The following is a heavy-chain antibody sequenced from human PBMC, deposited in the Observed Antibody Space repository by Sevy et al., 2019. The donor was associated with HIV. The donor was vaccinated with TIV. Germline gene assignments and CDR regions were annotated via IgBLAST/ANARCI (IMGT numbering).Heavy chain of an antibody. CDR3: ARDPYCSGGSCYSYCYYGMDV. CDR2: IYYSGRT. V-gene: IGHV4-31*03. CDR1: GGSISSGGYY. Sequence: SETLSLTCTVSGGSISSGGYYWSWIRQHPGKGLEWIGYIYYSGRTYYNPSLKGRVTISVDTYKNQFSLKLSSVTAADTAVYYCARDPYCSGGSCYSYCYYGMDVWGQGTTVTVSS. J-gene: IGHJ6*02. D-gene: IGHD2-15*01.